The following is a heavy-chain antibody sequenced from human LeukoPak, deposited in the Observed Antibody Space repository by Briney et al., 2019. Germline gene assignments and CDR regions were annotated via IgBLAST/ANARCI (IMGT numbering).Heavy chain of an antibody. CDR1: GFTFSSYA. Sequence: GGSLRLSCAASGFTFSSYAMHWVRQAPGKGLEWVAVISYDGSNKYYADSVKGRFTISRDNSKNTLYLQMNSLRAEDTAVYYCAREGGGYSGNDLKDYWGQGTLVTVSS. CDR3: AREGGGYSGNDLKDY. CDR2: ISYDGSNK. J-gene: IGHJ4*02. V-gene: IGHV3-30*04. D-gene: IGHD5-12*01.